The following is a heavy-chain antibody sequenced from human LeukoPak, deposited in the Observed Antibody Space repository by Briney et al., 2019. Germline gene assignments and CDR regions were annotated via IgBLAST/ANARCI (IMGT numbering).Heavy chain of an antibody. CDR2: IKQDGSEK. V-gene: IGHV3-7*01. Sequence: GGSLRLSCAASGFTFSSYWMSWVRQAPGKGLEWVANIKQDGSEKYYVDSVKGRFTISRDNAKNSLYLQMNSLRAEDTAVYYCARKQSSGYSYGIDYWGQGTLVTVSS. CDR3: ARKQSSGYSYGIDY. J-gene: IGHJ4*02. CDR1: GFTFSSYW. D-gene: IGHD5-18*01.